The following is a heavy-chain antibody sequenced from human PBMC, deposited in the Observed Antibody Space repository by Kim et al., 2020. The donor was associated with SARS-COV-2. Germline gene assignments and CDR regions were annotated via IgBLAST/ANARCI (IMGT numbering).Heavy chain of an antibody. Sequence: GGSLRLSCAASGFTFSNAWMSWVRQAPGKGLEWVGRIKSKTDGGTTDYAAPVKGRFTISRDDSKNTLYLQMNSLKTEDTAVYYCTTENANTYYYVSGSYGYWGQEPWSPSPQ. CDR2: IKSKTDGGTT. J-gene: IGHJ4*01. CDR3: TTENANTYYYVSGSYGY. V-gene: IGHV3-15*01. D-gene: IGHD3-10*01. CDR1: GFTFSNAW.